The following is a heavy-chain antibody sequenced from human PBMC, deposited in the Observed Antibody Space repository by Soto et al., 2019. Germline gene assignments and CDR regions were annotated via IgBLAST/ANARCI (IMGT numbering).Heavy chain of an antibody. J-gene: IGHJ4*02. Sequence: GGSLRLSCAASGFTFSSYAMSWVRQAPGKGLEGVSAISGSGGSTYYADSVKGRFTISRDNSKKTLYLQMNSLRAEDAAVYYCAKAATTDCGGDCYSDYWGQGTLVTVSS. CDR2: ISGSGGST. CDR1: GFTFSSYA. V-gene: IGHV3-23*01. D-gene: IGHD2-21*02. CDR3: AKAATTDCGGDCYSDY.